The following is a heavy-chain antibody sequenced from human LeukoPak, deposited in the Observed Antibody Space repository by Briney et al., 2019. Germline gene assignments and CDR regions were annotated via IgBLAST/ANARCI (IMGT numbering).Heavy chain of an antibody. J-gene: IGHJ4*02. CDR1: GFTFSSYW. Sequence: GGSLRLSCTASGFTFSSYWMNWVRQAPVKGLEWVANIKQDGSEKYYVDSVKGRFTISRDNAKKSLYLQMNSLRAEVTAVYYCARETEMANLDYWGQGTLVTVSS. CDR2: IKQDGSEK. D-gene: IGHD5-24*01. V-gene: IGHV3-7*04. CDR3: ARETEMANLDY.